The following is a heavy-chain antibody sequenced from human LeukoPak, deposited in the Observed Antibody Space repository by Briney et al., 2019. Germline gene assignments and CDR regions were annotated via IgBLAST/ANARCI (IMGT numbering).Heavy chain of an antibody. CDR3: ARPYYYDSRIDP. CDR2: MYYSGST. J-gene: IGHJ5*02. D-gene: IGHD3-22*01. CDR1: GGSICSGDYY. Sequence: TSETLSLTCTVSGGSICSGDYYWSWIRQPPGKGLEWIAYMYYSGSTYYNPSLKSRVTMSADTSKNQLSLKLSSVTAADTAVYYCARPYYYDSRIDPWGQGILVTVSS. V-gene: IGHV4-30-4*01.